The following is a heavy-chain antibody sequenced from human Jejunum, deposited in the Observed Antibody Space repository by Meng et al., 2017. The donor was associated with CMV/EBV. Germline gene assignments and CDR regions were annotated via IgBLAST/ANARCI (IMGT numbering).Heavy chain of an antibody. CDR2: VFHSGTT. Sequence: LTCAVSGGSVSSNTDWWNWVRQPPGKGLEWIGEVFHSGTTHYTPSLESRVTISVDKSKNQFSLKLTSVTAADTAVYYCADPPSDYWGQGTLVTVSS. J-gene: IGHJ4*02. CDR1: GGSVSSNTDW. CDR3: ADPPSDY. V-gene: IGHV4-4*02.